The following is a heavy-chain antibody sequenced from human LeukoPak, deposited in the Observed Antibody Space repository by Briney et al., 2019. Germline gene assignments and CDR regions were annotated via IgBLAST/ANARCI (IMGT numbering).Heavy chain of an antibody. CDR3: ARIRSGGPHYYFDY. Sequence: SGPTLVNPTQTLTLTCTFSGFSLSTSGMCVSWIRQPPGKALEWLARIDWDDDKYYSTSLKTRLTISKDTSKNQVVLTMTNMDPVDTATYYCARIRSGGPHYYFDYWGQGTLVTVSP. CDR2: IDWDDDK. V-gene: IGHV2-70*11. D-gene: IGHD3-16*01. CDR1: GFSLSTSGMC. J-gene: IGHJ4*02.